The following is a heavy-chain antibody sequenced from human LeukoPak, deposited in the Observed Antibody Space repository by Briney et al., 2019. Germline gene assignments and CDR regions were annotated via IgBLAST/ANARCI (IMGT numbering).Heavy chain of an antibody. CDR2: IIPIFGTA. V-gene: IGHV1-69*13. CDR3: ARGVPLRSPYYFDY. D-gene: IGHD4-17*01. J-gene: IGHJ4*02. Sequence: SVKVSCKASGGTFSSYAISWVRQASGQGLEWMGGIIPIFGTANYAQKFQGRVTITADESTSTAYMELSSLRSEDTAVYYCARGVPLRSPYYFDYWGQGTLVTVSS. CDR1: GGTFSSYA.